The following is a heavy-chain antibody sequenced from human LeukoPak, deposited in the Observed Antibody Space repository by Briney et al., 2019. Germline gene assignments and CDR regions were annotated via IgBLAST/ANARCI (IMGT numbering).Heavy chain of an antibody. CDR1: GGTFSSYA. CDR2: IIPIFGTA. D-gene: IGHD6-13*01. Sequence: SVKVSCKASGGTFSSYAISWVRQAPGQGLEWMGGIIPIFGTANYAQKFQGRVTITADESTSTAYMELSSLRSEDTAVYYCARESPDRIAAAGTGYYYYYMDVWGKGTTVTISS. J-gene: IGHJ6*03. CDR3: ARESPDRIAAAGTGYYYYYMDV. V-gene: IGHV1-69*13.